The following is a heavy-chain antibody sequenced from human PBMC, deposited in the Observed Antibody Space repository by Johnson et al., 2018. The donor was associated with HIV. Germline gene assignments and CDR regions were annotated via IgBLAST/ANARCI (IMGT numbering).Heavy chain of an antibody. Sequence: VQLVESGGGLVQPGRSLRLSCAASGFTFNDYAMHWVRQVPGKGLEWVSGISWNSENIAYADSVRGRFTLSRDNAENSLYLQMNSLRAEDTAVYYCMSRRGSPGARDAFDIWGQGTMVTVSS. J-gene: IGHJ3*02. D-gene: IGHD5-24*01. CDR1: GFTFNDYA. CDR2: ISWNSENI. V-gene: IGHV3-9*01. CDR3: MSRRGSPGARDAFDI.